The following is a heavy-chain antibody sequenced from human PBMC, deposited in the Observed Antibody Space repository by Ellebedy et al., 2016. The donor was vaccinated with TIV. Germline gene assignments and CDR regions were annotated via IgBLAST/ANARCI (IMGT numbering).Heavy chain of an antibody. CDR2: LYNSGIT. CDR3: ALSEQPQSYFDY. V-gene: IGHV4-4*07. CDR1: GVSISSSY. D-gene: IGHD6-13*01. J-gene: IGHJ4*02. Sequence: SETLSLXXTVSGVSISSSYLTWIRQTAGKGLEWIGRLYNSGITNYNPSLQSRVTMSVDPSKNQFSLKLTSVTAADTAVYYCALSEQPQSYFDYWGQGSLVTVSS.